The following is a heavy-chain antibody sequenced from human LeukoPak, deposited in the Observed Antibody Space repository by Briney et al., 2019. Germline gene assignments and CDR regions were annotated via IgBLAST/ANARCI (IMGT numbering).Heavy chain of an antibody. D-gene: IGHD5-18*01. CDR2: IRYDGSNK. Sequence: GGSLRLSCAASGFTFSSYGMHWVRQAPGKGLEWVAFIRYDGSNKYYADSVKGRFTISRDNSKNTLYLQMNSLRAEDTAVYYCARVYSGYSYGLSQGIDYWGQGTLVTVSS. V-gene: IGHV3-30*02. CDR1: GFTFSSYG. CDR3: ARVYSGYSYGLSQGIDY. J-gene: IGHJ4*02.